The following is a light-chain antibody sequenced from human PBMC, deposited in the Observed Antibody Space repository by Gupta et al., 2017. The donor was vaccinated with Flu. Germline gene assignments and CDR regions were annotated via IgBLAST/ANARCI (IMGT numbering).Light chain of an antibody. V-gene: IGLV1-47*01. CDR3: AAWDDSLSGYV. CDR1: RSNIGSNV. Sequence: SVLPPPPSMSGAPGQRIIISCSGSRSNIGSNVVYWYQQVPGRAPKLVIHTSDQRPSGVPDRFSGSKSGTSASLAISGLRAEDEADYYCAAWDDSLSGYVFAAGTKFTVL. J-gene: IGLJ1*01. CDR2: TSD.